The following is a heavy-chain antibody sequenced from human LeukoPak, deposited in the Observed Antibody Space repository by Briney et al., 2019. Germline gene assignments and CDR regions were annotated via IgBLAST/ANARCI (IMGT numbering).Heavy chain of an antibody. CDR3: ARDWHCSSPSCYDGSFVY. CDR1: GFTFSSYW. Sequence: GGSLRLSCAASGFTFSSYWMSWVRQAPGKGLECVANIKQDGSEKYYVDSVKGRFTISRDNAKNSLYLQMNSLRAEDTAVYYCARDWHCSSPSCYDGSFVYWGQGTTVTVSS. CDR2: IKQDGSEK. V-gene: IGHV3-7*01. D-gene: IGHD2-2*01. J-gene: IGHJ4*02.